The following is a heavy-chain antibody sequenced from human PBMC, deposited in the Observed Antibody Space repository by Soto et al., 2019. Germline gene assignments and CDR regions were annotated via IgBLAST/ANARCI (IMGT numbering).Heavy chain of an antibody. CDR1: GFTFSSYD. J-gene: IGHJ4*02. CDR2: IGTAGDT. D-gene: IGHD2-15*01. V-gene: IGHV3-13*01. CDR3: ARGCLSGGSCYDY. Sequence: PGGSLRLSCAASGFTFSSYDMHWVRQATGKGLEWVSAIGTAGDTYYPGSVKGRFTISRENAKNSLYLQMNSLRAGDTAVYYCARGCLSGGSCYDYWGQGTLVTVSS.